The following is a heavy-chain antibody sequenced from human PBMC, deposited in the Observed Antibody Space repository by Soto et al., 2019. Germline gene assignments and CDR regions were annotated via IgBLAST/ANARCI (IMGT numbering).Heavy chain of an antibody. Sequence: GASVKVSCKASGDTFTSYGISWVRQAPGQGLEWMGWISAYNGNTNYAQKLQGRVTMTTDTSTSTAYTELRSLRSDDTAVYYCAREVGGSCYDPWGQGTLVTVSS. CDR3: AREVGGSCYDP. CDR1: GDTFTSYG. D-gene: IGHD2-15*01. CDR2: ISAYNGNT. V-gene: IGHV1-18*01. J-gene: IGHJ5*02.